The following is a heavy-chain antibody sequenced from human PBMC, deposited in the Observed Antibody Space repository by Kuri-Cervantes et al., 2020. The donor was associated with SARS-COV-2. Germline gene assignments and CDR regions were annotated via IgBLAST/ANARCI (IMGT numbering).Heavy chain of an antibody. CDR1: GYTFTGYY. CDR2: INPNSGGT. V-gene: IGHV1-2*04. Sequence: ASVKVSCKASGYTFTGYYMHWVRQAPGQGLEWMGWINPNSGGTNYAQKFQGWVAMTRDTSLSTAYMALSRLRSDDTAVYYCGRGEGVRGLMVLFQWRGAGPLDFWGQGTLVTVSS. D-gene: IGHD3-10*01. J-gene: IGHJ4*02. CDR3: GRGEGVRGLMVLFQWRGAGPLDF.